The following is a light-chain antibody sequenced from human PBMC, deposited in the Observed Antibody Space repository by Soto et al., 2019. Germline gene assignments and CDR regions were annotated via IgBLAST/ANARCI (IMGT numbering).Light chain of an antibody. CDR1: SSDVGGYNY. CDR2: DVI. J-gene: IGLJ1*01. CDR3: SSYTSSSTYV. Sequence: QSVLTQPASVSGSPGQSITISCTGTSSDVGGYNYVSWYQQRPGKAPKLMIYDVINRPSGVFNRFSGSKSGNTASLTISGLQAEDEADYYCSSYTSSSTYVFGTGTKVTVL. V-gene: IGLV2-14*01.